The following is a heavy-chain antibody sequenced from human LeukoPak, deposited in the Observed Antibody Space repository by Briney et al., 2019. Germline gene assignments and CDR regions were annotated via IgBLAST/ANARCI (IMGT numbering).Heavy chain of an antibody. CDR1: GGSISSYY. V-gene: IGHV4-59*08. CDR3: ARAIRIVLPVARDITLGYYFDY. J-gene: IGHJ4*02. D-gene: IGHD2-2*01. CDR2: IYHSGIT. Sequence: PSETLSLTCTVSGGSISSYYWSWIRQPPGKGLEWIGSIYHSGITYYNPSLKSRVTISVDTSKNQFSLKLSSVTAADTAVYYCARAIRIVLPVARDITLGYYFDYWGQGTLVTVSS.